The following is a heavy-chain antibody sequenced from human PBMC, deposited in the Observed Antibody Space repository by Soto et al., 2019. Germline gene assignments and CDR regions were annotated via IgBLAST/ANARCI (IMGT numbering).Heavy chain of an antibody. CDR1: GFTFSSYG. Sequence: PGGSLRLSCAASGFTFSSYGMHWVRQAPGKGLEWVAVIWYDGSNKYYADSVKGRFTISRDNSKNTLYLQMNSLRAEDTAVYYCAREAYSSSWYLRDGYYYGMDVWGQGTTVTVSS. CDR3: AREAYSSSWYLRDGYYYGMDV. J-gene: IGHJ6*02. CDR2: IWYDGSNK. D-gene: IGHD6-13*01. V-gene: IGHV3-33*01.